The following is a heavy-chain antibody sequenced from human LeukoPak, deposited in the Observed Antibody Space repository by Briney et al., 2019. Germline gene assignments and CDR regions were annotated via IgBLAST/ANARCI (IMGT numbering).Heavy chain of an antibody. D-gene: IGHD5-12*01. CDR2: ISSSSSYI. CDR1: GFTFSSYS. V-gene: IGHV3-21*01. Sequence: PGGSLRLSCAASGFTFSSYSMNWVRQAPGKGLEWVSSISSSSSYIYYADSVKGRFTISRDNAKNSLYLQMNSLRAEDTAVYYCARDSSLPRTWISFWGQGTLVTVSS. CDR3: ARDSSLPRTWISF. J-gene: IGHJ4*02.